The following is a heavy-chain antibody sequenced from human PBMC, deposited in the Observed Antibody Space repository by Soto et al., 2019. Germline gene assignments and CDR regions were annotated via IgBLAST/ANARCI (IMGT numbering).Heavy chain of an antibody. J-gene: IGHJ4*02. D-gene: IGHD2-21*02. Sequence: LRLSCAASGFTFSSYAMHWVRQAPGKGLEWVAVISYDGSNKYYADSVKGRFTISRDNSKNTLYLQMNSLRAEDTAVYYCARAAQTGVYCGGDCYPYYFDYWGQGTLVTVYS. CDR3: ARAAQTGVYCGGDCYPYYFDY. V-gene: IGHV3-30-3*01. CDR2: ISYDGSNK. CDR1: GFTFSSYA.